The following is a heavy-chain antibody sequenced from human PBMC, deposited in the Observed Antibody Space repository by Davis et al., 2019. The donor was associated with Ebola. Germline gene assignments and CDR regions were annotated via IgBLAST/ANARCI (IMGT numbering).Heavy chain of an antibody. J-gene: IGHJ6*02. CDR1: GSTFTYYW. CDR2: VRQDETEK. D-gene: IGHD1-26*01. V-gene: IGHV3-7*01. Sequence: GGSLRLSCTASGSTFTYYWMNWVRKAPGKGLEWVANVRQDETEKHYLDSVKGRFTISRDNTKNSIYLQMNSLTVEDTAVYYCATLPGGRGVDVWGPGTTVTVSS. CDR3: ATLPGGRGVDV.